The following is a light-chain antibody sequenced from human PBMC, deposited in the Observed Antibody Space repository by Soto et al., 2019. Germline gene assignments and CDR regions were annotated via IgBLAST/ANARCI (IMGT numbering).Light chain of an antibody. V-gene: IGKV1-5*03. CDR1: QSISSW. Sequence: MNMTQPPSTLSAAGGDRVSITSRVSQSISSWLAWYQQKPGKAPKLLIYKASSLESGVPSRFGGSGSGTEFTLTISSLQPDHFATYYCQQDSSYSPWTFGQGTKVEI. CDR3: QQDSSYSPWT. J-gene: IGKJ1*01. CDR2: KAS.